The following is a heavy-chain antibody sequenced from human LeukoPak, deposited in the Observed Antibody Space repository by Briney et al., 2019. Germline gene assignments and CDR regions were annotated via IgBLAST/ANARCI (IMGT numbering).Heavy chain of an antibody. CDR1: GFTFSSYA. Sequence: GGSLRLSCAASGFTFSSYAMSWVRRAPGKGLEWVSAISGSGGSTYYADSVKGRFTISRDNSKNTLYLQMDSLRAGDTAVYYCVTRYSGSYSTIDYWGQGTLVTVSS. CDR3: VTRYSGSYSTIDY. J-gene: IGHJ4*02. V-gene: IGHV3-23*01. D-gene: IGHD1-26*01. CDR2: ISGSGGST.